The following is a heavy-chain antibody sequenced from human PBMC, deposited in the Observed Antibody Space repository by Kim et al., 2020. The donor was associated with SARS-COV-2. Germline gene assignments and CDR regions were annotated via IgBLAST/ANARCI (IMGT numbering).Heavy chain of an antibody. CDR1: GYSFTSYW. Sequence: GESLKISCKGSGYSFTSYWIGWVRQMPGKGLEWMGIIYPGDSDTRYSPSFQGQVTISADKSISTAYLQWSSLKASDTAMYYCARPTHDYGDSPGEGAFDIWGQGTMVTVSS. CDR3: ARPTHDYGDSPGEGAFDI. V-gene: IGHV5-51*01. CDR2: IYPGDSDT. D-gene: IGHD4-17*01. J-gene: IGHJ3*02.